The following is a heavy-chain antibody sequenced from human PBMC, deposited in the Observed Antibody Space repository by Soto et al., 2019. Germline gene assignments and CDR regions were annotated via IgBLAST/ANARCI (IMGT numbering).Heavy chain of an antibody. CDR2: SIPIFGTA. J-gene: IGHJ2*01. D-gene: IGHD3-16*01. V-gene: IGHV1-69*01. CDR3: ARPFQSWPGGWYFDL. Sequence: QVQLVQSGAEVKKPGSSVKVSCKASGGTFSSYSIKWVRQAPGQGLEWMGGSIPIFGTANYAQKFQGRVTLTADEATSTAHMELSSLRNEDTAVYYCARPFQSWPGGWYFDLWGRGTLVPVSS. CDR1: GGTFSSYS.